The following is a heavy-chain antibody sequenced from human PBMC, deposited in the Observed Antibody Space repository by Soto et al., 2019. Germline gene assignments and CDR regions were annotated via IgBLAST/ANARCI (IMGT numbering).Heavy chain of an antibody. V-gene: IGHV3-30-3*01. D-gene: IGHD3-22*01. CDR3: ARDMAMIVVVISYYFDY. CDR1: GFTFSSYA. J-gene: IGHJ4*02. CDR2: ISYDGSNK. Sequence: QVQLVESGGGVVQPGRSLRLSCAASGFTFSSYAMHWVRQAPGKGLEWVAVISYDGSNKYYADSVKGRFTISRDNSKNTLYLQMNGLRAEDTAVYYCARDMAMIVVVISYYFDYWGQGTLVTVSS.